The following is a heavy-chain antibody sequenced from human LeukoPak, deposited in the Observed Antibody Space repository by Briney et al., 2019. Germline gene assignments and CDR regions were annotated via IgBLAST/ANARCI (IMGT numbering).Heavy chain of an antibody. CDR3: ARPKTLGGYNYEFEF. J-gene: IGHJ4*02. V-gene: IGHV5-51*01. Sequence: GESLKISCKGSGYSFPNYWIGWVRQMPGKGLEWIGIVYPATSDTTYSPSFQGQVTISADKSSSTAYLQWSSLKASDTAIYYCARPKTLGGYNYEFEFWDQGTLVTVSS. CDR1: GYSFPNYW. CDR2: VYPATSDT. D-gene: IGHD5-18*01.